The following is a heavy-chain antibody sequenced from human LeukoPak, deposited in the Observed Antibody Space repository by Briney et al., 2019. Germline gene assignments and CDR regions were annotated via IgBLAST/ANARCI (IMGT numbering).Heavy chain of an antibody. Sequence: GGSLRLSCAASGFTFSDYVMNWVRQAPGKGLEWVSYISTHGNYIYYADSLKGRFTISRDNAENSLFLQMDSLRAEDTAVYYCARGSYDSSGQFDYWGQGTLVTVSS. V-gene: IGHV3-21*01. CDR1: GFTFSDYV. D-gene: IGHD3-22*01. CDR2: ISTHGNYI. CDR3: ARGSYDSSGQFDY. J-gene: IGHJ4*02.